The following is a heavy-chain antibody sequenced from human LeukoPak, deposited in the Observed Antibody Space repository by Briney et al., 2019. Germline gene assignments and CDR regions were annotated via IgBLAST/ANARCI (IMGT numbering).Heavy chain of an antibody. D-gene: IGHD1-26*01. J-gene: IGHJ4*02. CDR2: IKQDGHDK. Sequence: PGGSLRLSCAASGFPFTNYYMSWVRQAPGKGLEWVANIKQDGHDKYYVDSVKGRFTISRDNAKSSLYLQMNSLRAEDTAVYYCARDEGGSYYYFWGQGTLVAVSS. V-gene: IGHV3-7*01. CDR1: GFPFTNYY. CDR3: ARDEGGSYYYF.